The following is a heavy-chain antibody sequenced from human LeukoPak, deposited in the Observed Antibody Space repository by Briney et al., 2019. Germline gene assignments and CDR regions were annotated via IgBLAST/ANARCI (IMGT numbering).Heavy chain of an antibody. CDR2: IYYSGST. CDR1: GGSISSYY. D-gene: IGHD6-13*01. CDR3: ARGAPPGYYNWFDP. V-gene: IGHV4-59*01. Sequence: SETLSPTCTVSGGSISSYYWSWIRQPPGKGLEWIGYIYYSGSTSYNPSLKSRVTISVDTSKNQFSLKLNSVTAADTAVYYCARGAPPGYYNWFDPWGQGTLVTVSS. J-gene: IGHJ5*02.